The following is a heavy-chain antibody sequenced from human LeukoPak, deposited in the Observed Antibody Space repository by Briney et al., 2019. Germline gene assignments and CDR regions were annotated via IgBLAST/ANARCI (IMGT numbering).Heavy chain of an antibody. J-gene: IGHJ6*02. CDR2: INHSGST. CDR1: GGSFSGYY. Sequence: PSETLSLTCAVYGGSFSGYYWSWIRQPPGKGLEWLGEINHSGSTNYNPSLKSRVTISVDTSKNQFSLKLSSVTAADTAVYYCASMVRGPYGMDVWGQGTTVTVSS. CDR3: ASMVRGPYGMDV. V-gene: IGHV4-34*01. D-gene: IGHD3-10*01.